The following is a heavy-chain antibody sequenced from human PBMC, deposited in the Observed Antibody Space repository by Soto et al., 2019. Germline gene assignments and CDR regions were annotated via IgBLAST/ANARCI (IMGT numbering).Heavy chain of an antibody. CDR3: GRWTSGSPDC. V-gene: IGHV3-72*01. J-gene: IGHJ4*02. D-gene: IGHD1-26*01. Sequence: EVQLVESGGGLVQPGGSLRLSCAASVFTLSDHYMDWVRQAPGKGLEWLGRTRNKANNYITEYATSVKGRFTISRDDSKNSVYLQLNSLKSEDTAVYYCGRWTSGSPDCWGQGTLVTVSS. CDR2: TRNKANNYIT. CDR1: VFTLSDHY.